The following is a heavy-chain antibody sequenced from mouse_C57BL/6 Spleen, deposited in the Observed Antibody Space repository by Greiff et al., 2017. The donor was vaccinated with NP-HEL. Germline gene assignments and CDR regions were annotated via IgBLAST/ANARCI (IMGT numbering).Heavy chain of an antibody. V-gene: IGHV1-76*01. CDR2: IYPGSGNT. Sequence: VQLQESGAELVRPGASVKLSCKASGYTFTDYYINWVKQRPGQGLEWIARIYPGSGNTYYNEKFKGKATLTAEKSSSTAYMQLSSLTSEASAVFICARSGDNGSGDWYSEVWGTGAPGTVSS. CDR3: ARSGDNGSGDWYSEV. J-gene: IGHJ1*03. D-gene: IGHD2-13*01. CDR1: GYTFTDYY.